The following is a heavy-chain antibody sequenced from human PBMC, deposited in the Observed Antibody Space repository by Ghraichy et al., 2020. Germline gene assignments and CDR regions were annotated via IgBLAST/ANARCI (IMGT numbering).Heavy chain of an antibody. J-gene: IGHJ4*02. CDR3: VKEGVEGSHHLLDFDY. Sequence: GGSLRLSCSASGFTLSSYSMHWVRQAPGKGLEYVSGISSNGRSTYYVDSVKGRFTISRDNSKNTLYLQMSRLRPEDTAIYYCVKEGVEGSHHLLDFDYWGQGTLVTVSS. CDR2: ISSNGRST. CDR1: GFTLSSYS. V-gene: IGHV3-64D*09. D-gene: IGHD1-14*01.